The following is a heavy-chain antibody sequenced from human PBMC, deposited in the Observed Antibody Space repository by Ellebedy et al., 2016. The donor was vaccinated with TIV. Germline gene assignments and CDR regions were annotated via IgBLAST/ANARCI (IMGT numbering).Heavy chain of an antibody. Sequence: SETLSLXCAVYGGSISSSSSYWGWIRQPPGKGLEWIGSIYYSGSTYYNPSLKSRVTISVDTSKNQFSLKLSSVTAADTAVYYCARVHYYGSGSLNWFDPWGQGTLVTVSS. J-gene: IGHJ5*02. D-gene: IGHD3-10*01. V-gene: IGHV4-39*07. CDR3: ARVHYYGSGSLNWFDP. CDR1: GGSISSSSSY. CDR2: IYYSGST.